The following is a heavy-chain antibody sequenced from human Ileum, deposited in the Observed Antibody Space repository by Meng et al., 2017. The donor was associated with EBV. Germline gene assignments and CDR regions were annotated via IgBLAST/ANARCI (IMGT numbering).Heavy chain of an antibody. D-gene: IGHD5-24*01. CDR2: INSDGSAT. CDR3: ARGDGSHFF. J-gene: IGHJ4*02. Sequence: DVDLVGSGGCLVQPGGALRLSCAASGFNFSIYWMHWVRQAPGKGLVWVSHINSDGSATTYADSVKGRFTISRDNAKNTVYLQMNSLRAEDTAVYYCARGDGSHFFWGQGTLVTVSS. V-gene: IGHV3-74*01. CDR1: GFNFSIYW.